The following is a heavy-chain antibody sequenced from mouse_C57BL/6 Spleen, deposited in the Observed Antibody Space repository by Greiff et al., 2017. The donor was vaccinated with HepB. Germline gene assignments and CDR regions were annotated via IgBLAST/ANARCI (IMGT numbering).Heavy chain of an antibody. Sequence: VQLQQSGAELVRPGASVTLSCKASGYTFTDYEMHWVKQTPVHGLEWIGAIDPETGGTAYNQKFKGKAILTADKSSSTAYMELRSLTSEDSAVYYCTGRRGHFDYWGQGTTLTVSS. CDR3: TGRRGHFDY. CDR1: GYTFTDYE. J-gene: IGHJ2*01. CDR2: IDPETGGT. D-gene: IGHD2-12*01. V-gene: IGHV1-15*01.